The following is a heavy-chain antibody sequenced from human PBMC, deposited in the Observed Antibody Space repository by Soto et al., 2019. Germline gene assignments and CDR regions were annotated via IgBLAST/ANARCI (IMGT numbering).Heavy chain of an antibody. J-gene: IGHJ4*02. V-gene: IGHV4-30-2*01. Sequence: QLQLQESGSGLVKPSQTLSLTCAVSGGSISSGGYSWSWIRQPPGKGLEWIGYIYHSGSTYYNPSPKGRVTISVDRSKNQFSLKLSSVTAADTAVYYCARYSLKANFDYWGQGTLVTVSS. CDR2: IYHSGST. D-gene: IGHD6-13*01. CDR1: GGSISSGGYS. CDR3: ARYSLKANFDY.